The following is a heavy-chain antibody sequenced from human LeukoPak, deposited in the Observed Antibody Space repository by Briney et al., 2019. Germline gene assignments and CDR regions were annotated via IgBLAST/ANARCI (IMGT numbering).Heavy chain of an antibody. Sequence: GGTLRLSCAASGFTFSRNGMTWVRQAPGKGLEWVSAISGSGGNTYYADSVKGRFTISRDNSKNTLYLQMNSLRPEDTALYHCTKEVDCPSDCLFFHSWGQGTLVTVSS. J-gene: IGHJ4*02. V-gene: IGHV3-23*01. D-gene: IGHD2-21*02. CDR2: ISGSGGNT. CDR1: GFTFSRNG. CDR3: TKEVDCPSDCLFFHS.